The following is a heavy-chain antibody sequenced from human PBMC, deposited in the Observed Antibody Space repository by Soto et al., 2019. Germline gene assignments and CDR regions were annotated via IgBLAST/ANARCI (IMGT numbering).Heavy chain of an antibody. CDR2: ISGYSGDT. D-gene: IGHD2-8*01. CDR3: AKNGQPPYYYFGMDV. CDR1: GYTFTSYG. Sequence: ASVKVSCKASGYTFTSYGISWVRQAPGQGLEWMGWISGYSGDTKYAQKYQGRVTMTIDTSTSTAYMELGSLPSDDTAIYYCAKNGQPPYYYFGMDVWGQGTTVTVSS. J-gene: IGHJ6*02. V-gene: IGHV1-18*01.